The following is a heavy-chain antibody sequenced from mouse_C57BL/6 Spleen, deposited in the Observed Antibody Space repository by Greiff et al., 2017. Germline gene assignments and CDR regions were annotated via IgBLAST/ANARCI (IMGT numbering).Heavy chain of an antibody. Sequence: VQLQQSGPELVKPGASVKISCKASGYTFTDYYMNWVKQSHGKSLEWIGDINPNNGGTSYNQKFKGKATLTVDKSSSTAYMELRSLTSEDSAVYYCARPIYYGNYVDYAMDYWGQGTSVTVSS. V-gene: IGHV1-26*01. CDR3: ARPIYYGNYVDYAMDY. CDR1: GYTFTDYY. CDR2: INPNNGGT. J-gene: IGHJ4*01. D-gene: IGHD2-1*01.